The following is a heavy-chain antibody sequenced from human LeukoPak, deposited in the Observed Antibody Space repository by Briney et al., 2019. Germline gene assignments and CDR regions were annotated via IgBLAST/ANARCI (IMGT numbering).Heavy chain of an antibody. CDR1: GYSFTSYW. CDR3: ARHWSDIVVVVADPMPYYFDY. Sequence: GESLQISCKGSGYSFTSYWIGWVRQMPGKGLEWMGIIYPGDSDTRYSPSFQGQVTISADKSISTAYLQWSSLKASDTAMYYCARHWSDIVVVVADPMPYYFDYWGQGTLVTVPS. J-gene: IGHJ4*02. CDR2: IYPGDSDT. D-gene: IGHD2-15*01. V-gene: IGHV5-51*01.